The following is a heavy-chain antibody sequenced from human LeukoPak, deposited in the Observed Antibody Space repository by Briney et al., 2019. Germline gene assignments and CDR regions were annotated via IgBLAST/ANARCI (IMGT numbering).Heavy chain of an antibody. CDR3: ARDWQVVPYVSTDAFDI. D-gene: IGHD3-22*01. J-gene: IGHJ3*02. CDR2: ISSSSSTI. Sequence: PGGSLRLSCAASGFTFSSYSMNWVRQAPGKRLEWVSYISSSSSTIYYADYVKGRFAISRDNAKNSLYLQMNSLRAEDTAVYYCARDWQVVPYVSTDAFDIWGQGTMVTVSS. CDR1: GFTFSSYS. V-gene: IGHV3-48*04.